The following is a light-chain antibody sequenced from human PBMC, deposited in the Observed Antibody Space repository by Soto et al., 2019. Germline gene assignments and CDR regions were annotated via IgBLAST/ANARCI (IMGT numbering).Light chain of an antibody. Sequence: QSVLTQPPSVSGAPGQRVTISCTGSSSNIGAGYDVHWYQQLPGTAPKLLSYGNSNRPSGVPDRFSGSKSGTSASLAITGLQAEDEADYYCQSYDSSLSGDVLFGGGTQLTLL. V-gene: IGLV1-40*01. CDR2: GNS. J-gene: IGLJ2*01. CDR1: SSNIGAGYD. CDR3: QSYDSSLSGDVL.